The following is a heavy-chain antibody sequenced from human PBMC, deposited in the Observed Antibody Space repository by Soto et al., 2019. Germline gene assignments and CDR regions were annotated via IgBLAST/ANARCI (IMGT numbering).Heavy chain of an antibody. V-gene: IGHV3-74*01. D-gene: IGHD3-16*01. CDR2: INTDGSTT. CDR1: GFTFSSYW. CDR3: AGALGRGHGKDY. J-gene: IGHJ4*02. Sequence: EVQLVESGGGLVQPGGSLRLSCAASGFTFSSYWMHWVRQAPGKGLVWVSRINTDGSTTNYADSVKGRFTISRDNARDTLYLQMNSLRAEDTALYYCAGALGRGHGKDYWGQGTLVSVSS.